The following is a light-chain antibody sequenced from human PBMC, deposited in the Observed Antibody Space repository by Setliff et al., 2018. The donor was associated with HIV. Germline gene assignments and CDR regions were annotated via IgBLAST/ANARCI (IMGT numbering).Light chain of an antibody. J-gene: IGLJ1*01. Sequence: QSVLTQPASVSGSPGQSITISCTGTSNDFGSYDYVSWYQHQPGKVPKLMLYEVSNRPSGVSDRFSGSKSGNTASLTISGLQTEDEADYYCSSFTSSSSYVFGTGTKVTVL. V-gene: IGLV2-14*01. CDR1: SNDFGSYDY. CDR3: SSFTSSSSYV. CDR2: EVS.